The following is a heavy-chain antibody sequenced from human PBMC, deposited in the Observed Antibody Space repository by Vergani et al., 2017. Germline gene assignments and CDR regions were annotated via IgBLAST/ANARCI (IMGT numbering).Heavy chain of an antibody. V-gene: IGHV3-48*01. CDR2: ISSSSSTI. CDR1: GFTFSSYS. D-gene: IGHD5-12*01. J-gene: IGHJ6*03. Sequence: EVQLVESGGGLVQPGGSLRLSCAASGFTFSSYSMNWVRQAPGKGLEWVSYISSSSSTIYYADSVKGRFTISRDNAKNSLYLQMNSLRAEDTAVYYCARDYGSGYDSYYYDYMDVWGKGTTVTVSS. CDR3: ARDYGSGYDSYYYDYMDV.